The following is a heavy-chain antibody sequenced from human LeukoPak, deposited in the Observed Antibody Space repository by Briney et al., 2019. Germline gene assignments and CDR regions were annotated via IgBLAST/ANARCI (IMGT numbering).Heavy chain of an antibody. CDR2: IYYSGST. V-gene: IGHV4-31*11. J-gene: IGHJ6*02. CDR3: ARSITIFGVVTGAYYYGMDV. CDR1: GGSFSGYY. D-gene: IGHD3-3*01. Sequence: SETLSLTCAVYGGSFSGYYWSWIRQHPGKGLEWIGYIYYSGSTYYNPSLKSRVTISVDTSKNQFSLKLSSVTAADTAVYYCARSITIFGVVTGAYYYGMDVWGQGTTVTVSS.